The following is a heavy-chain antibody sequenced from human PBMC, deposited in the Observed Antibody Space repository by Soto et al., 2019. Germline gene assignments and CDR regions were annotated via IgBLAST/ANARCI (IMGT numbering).Heavy chain of an antibody. CDR1: GGSISSNSYY. CDR2: IYYSGTT. CDR3: ARHKGGYYSGVDV. Sequence: SETLSLTCSVSGGSISSNSYYWPWIRQPPGKGLEWIGNIYYSGTTYYNPSLKSRVTISVDTSKNQFSLKLSSVTAADTAVYYCARHKGGYYSGVDVWGQGTTVTVS. D-gene: IGHD3-16*01. J-gene: IGHJ6*02. V-gene: IGHV4-39*01.